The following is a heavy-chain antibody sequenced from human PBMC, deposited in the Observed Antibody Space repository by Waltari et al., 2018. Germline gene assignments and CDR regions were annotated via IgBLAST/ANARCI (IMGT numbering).Heavy chain of an antibody. D-gene: IGHD3-9*01. CDR2: ISYDGSNK. J-gene: IGHJ4*02. CDR1: GFTLSAYP. Sequence: VRLVESGGRMVQPGESLRLSCAASGFTLSAYPMNWVRQAPGKGLEWVAVISYDGSNKYYADSVKGRFTISRDNSKNTLYLQMNSLRAEDTAVYYCAEGPDILTGYLDYWGQGTLVTVSS. CDR3: AEGPDILTGYLDY. V-gene: IGHV3-30-3*01.